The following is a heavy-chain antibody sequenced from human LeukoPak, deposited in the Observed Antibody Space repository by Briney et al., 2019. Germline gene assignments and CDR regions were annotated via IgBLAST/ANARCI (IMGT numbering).Heavy chain of an antibody. D-gene: IGHD6-19*01. J-gene: IGHJ4*02. CDR1: GYTFTSYD. CDR2: MNPNSGNT. Sequence: ASVKVSYKASGYTFTSYDINWVRQATGQGLEWMGWMNPNSGNTGYAQKFQGRVTITRNTSISTAYMELSSLRSEYTAVYYCARGTSYSSGEVHYWGQGTLVTVSS. V-gene: IGHV1-8*03. CDR3: ARGTSYSSGEVHY.